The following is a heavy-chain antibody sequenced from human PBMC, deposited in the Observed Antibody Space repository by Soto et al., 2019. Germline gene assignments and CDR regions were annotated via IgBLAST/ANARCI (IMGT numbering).Heavy chain of an antibody. D-gene: IGHD2-15*01. J-gene: IGHJ6*02. Sequence: VQLVQSGAEVKKPGSSVKVSCKASGGTFSSYAISWVRQAPGQGLEWMGGIIPIFGTANYAQKFQGRVTITADESTSTAYMELSSLRSEDTAVYYCARGYCSGGSCYSRYYYYYYGMDVWGQGTTVTVSS. CDR3: ARGYCSGGSCYSRYYYYYYGMDV. CDR2: IIPIFGTA. CDR1: GGTFSSYA. V-gene: IGHV1-69*01.